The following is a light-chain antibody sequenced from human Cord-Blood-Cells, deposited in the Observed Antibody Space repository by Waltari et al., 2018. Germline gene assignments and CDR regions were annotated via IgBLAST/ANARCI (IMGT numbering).Light chain of an antibody. J-gene: IGKJ2*01. V-gene: IGKV3-15*01. CDR2: SAS. CDR3: QQYNTWAGT. Sequence: EIVMTQSPATLSVSPGERFPLSCRASQRVSSNLAWYQQKPGQAPRLRIDSASTRATGIPARFGGSGSGTEFTLTNSSLQSEDFAGYYCQQYNTWAGTCGQGTKLEIK. CDR1: QRVSSN.